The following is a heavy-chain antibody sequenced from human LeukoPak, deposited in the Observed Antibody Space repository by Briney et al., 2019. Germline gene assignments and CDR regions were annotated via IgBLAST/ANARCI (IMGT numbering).Heavy chain of an antibody. V-gene: IGHV4-59*03. CDR1: GGSTRSYF. D-gene: IGHD1-26*01. CDR2: IYHSGST. J-gene: IGHJ3*02. CDR3: AGRLEWEQLRDDPFDI. Sequence: PETLSLTCTVSGGSTRSYFSSWIRQPPEKGLEWIGYIYHSGSTIDSPSLKGRVTLSVDTSKNQFSLRLSSVTPADTGVYFCAGRLEWEQLRDDPFDIWGQGTMVTVSS.